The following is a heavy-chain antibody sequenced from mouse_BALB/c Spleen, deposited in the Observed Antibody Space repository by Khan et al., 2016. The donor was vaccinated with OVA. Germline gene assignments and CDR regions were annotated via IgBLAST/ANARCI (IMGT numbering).Heavy chain of an antibody. CDR1: GYSITSDYA. CDR2: ISYSGST. Sequence: EVQLVESGPGLVKPSQSLSLTCTVTGYSITSDYAWNWIRQFPGNKLEWMGYISYSGSTNYNPSLKSRISITRDTSKNQFFLQLNSVTTEDTATYYCARDGSRYNYAMDYWGQGTPVTVSS. CDR3: ARDGSRYNYAMDY. D-gene: IGHD2-3*01. J-gene: IGHJ4*01. V-gene: IGHV3-2*02.